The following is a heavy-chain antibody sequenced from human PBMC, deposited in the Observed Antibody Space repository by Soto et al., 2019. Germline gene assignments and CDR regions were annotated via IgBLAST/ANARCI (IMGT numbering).Heavy chain of an antibody. J-gene: IGHJ4*02. D-gene: IGHD1-1*01. Sequence: PGGSLRLSCEASGFTFSSYAMSWVRQAPGKGLEWVSAISSSADSTYYADSVKGRFTISRDNSKNTLYLQMNSLRVDDTAVYYCAKDRDWNRCCFDYWGQGTLVTVSA. CDR1: GFTFSSYA. V-gene: IGHV3-23*01. CDR2: ISSSADST. CDR3: AKDRDWNRCCFDY.